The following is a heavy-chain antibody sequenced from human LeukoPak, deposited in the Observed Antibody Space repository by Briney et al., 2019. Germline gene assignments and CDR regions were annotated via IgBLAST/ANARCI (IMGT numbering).Heavy chain of an antibody. CDR1: GGSISSSSYY. CDR2: IYTSGST. Sequence: SETLSLTCTVSGGSISSSSYYWGWIRQPPGKGLEWIGRIYTSGSTNYNPSLKSRVTISVDTSKNQFSLKLSSVTAADSALYYCARPEIGRDAFDIWGQGTMVTVSS. CDR3: ARPEIGRDAFDI. V-gene: IGHV4-39*01. D-gene: IGHD1-14*01. J-gene: IGHJ3*02.